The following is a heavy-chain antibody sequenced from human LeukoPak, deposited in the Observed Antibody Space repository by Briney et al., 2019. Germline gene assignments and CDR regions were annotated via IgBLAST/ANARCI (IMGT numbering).Heavy chain of an antibody. CDR2: MNPNSGNT. D-gene: IGHD6-19*01. V-gene: IGHV1-8*01. J-gene: IGHJ3*02. Sequence: ASVKVSCKASGYTFTSYDINWVRQATGQGLEWMGWMNPNSGNTGYAQKVQGRVTMTRNTSISTAYMELSSLRSEDTAVHYCASLAVAEVRNAFDILRQGTMVTVSS. CDR3: ASLAVAEVRNAFDI. CDR1: GYTFTSYD.